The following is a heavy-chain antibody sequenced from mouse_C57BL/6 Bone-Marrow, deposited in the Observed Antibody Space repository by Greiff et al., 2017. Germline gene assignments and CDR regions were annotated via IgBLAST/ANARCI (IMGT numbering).Heavy chain of an antibody. CDR3: VRLCYYYGRRGDCYFAV. CDR1: GYTFTSYW. D-gene: IGHD1-1*01. V-gene: IGHV1-52*01. J-gene: IGHJ1*01. CDR2: IDPSDSET. Sequence: QVQLQQPGAELVRPGSSVKLSCKASGYTFTSYWMHWVKQRPIQGLEWIGNIDPSDSETHYNQKFKDKATLTVDKSSSTAYMQLSSLTSEDSAGYYCVRLCYYYGRRGDCYFAVSGA.